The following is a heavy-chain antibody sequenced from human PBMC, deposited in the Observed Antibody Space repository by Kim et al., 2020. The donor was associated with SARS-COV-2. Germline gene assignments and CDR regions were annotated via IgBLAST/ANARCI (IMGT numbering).Heavy chain of an antibody. D-gene: IGHD2-8*01. Sequence: SETLSLTCTVSGGSVSSGSFYWGWVRQPPGKGLEWIGYIYYNGRTNYNPSLKSQVTMSLDTSKSQFSLRLTSVTAADTAVYFCARERAINVMALFTDSWGPGMLVTVSS. V-gene: IGHV4-61*01. J-gene: IGHJ4*02. CDR3: ARERAINVMALFTDS. CDR1: GGSVSSGSFY. CDR2: IYYNGRT.